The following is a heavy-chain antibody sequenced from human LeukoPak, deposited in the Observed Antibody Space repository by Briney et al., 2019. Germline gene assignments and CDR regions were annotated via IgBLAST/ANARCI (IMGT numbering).Heavy chain of an antibody. CDR1: GFTFDSYW. Sequence: GSLRLSCAASGFTFDSYWMSWVRQAPGKGLEWVANIKQDGSEKYYVDSVKGRFTIYRDNAENSLYLQMNSLRAEDTAVYYCTRDPLTQNDYWGQGTLVTVSS. D-gene: IGHD1-14*01. J-gene: IGHJ4*02. V-gene: IGHV3-7*01. CDR2: IKQDGSEK. CDR3: TRDPLTQNDY.